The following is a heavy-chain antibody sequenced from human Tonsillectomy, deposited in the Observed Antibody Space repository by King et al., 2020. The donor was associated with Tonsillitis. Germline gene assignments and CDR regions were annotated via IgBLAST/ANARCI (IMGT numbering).Heavy chain of an antibody. D-gene: IGHD6-13*01. V-gene: IGHV2-26*01. J-gene: IGHJ5*02. Sequence: TLKESGPVLVKPPETLTLTCTVSGFSLSNARMGVSWIRQPPGKALEWLAHIFSNDEKSYSTSLKSRLTISKDTSKSQVVLTMTNMDPVDTATYYCARIAAAVKGGDWFDPWGQGTLVTVSS. CDR1: GFSLSNARMG. CDR3: ARIAAAVKGGDWFDP. CDR2: IFSNDEK.